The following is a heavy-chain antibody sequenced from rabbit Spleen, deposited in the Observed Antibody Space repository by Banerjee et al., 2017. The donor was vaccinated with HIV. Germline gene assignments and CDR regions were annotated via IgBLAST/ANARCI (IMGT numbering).Heavy chain of an antibody. CDR1: GFSFSDRDV. J-gene: IGHJ6*01. CDR3: ARDTSSSFSSYGMDL. V-gene: IGHV1S45*01. Sequence: QEQLVESGGGLVKPEGSLTLTCKASGFSFSDRDVMCWVRQAPGKGLEWIACIDIGSSGAPYYASWAKGRFTISSHNAQSTLYLQLNSLTAADTATYFCARDTSSSFSSYGMDLWGPGTLVTVS. CDR2: IDIGSSGAP. D-gene: IGHD1-1*01.